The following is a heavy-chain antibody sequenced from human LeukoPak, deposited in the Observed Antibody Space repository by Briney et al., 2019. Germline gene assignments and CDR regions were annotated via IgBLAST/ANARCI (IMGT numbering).Heavy chain of an antibody. V-gene: IGHV3-7*01. D-gene: IGHD3-3*01. CDR3: AVERLYDSTGY. CDR1: GFTFSSYW. Sequence: GGSLRLSCAASGFTFSSYWMNWVRQSPGKGLEWVANIKQDGSEKYYVDSVKGRFTISRDNAKNSLYLQMNSLRAEDTAVYYCAVERLYDSTGYWGQGTLVTVSS. CDR2: IKQDGSEK. J-gene: IGHJ4*02.